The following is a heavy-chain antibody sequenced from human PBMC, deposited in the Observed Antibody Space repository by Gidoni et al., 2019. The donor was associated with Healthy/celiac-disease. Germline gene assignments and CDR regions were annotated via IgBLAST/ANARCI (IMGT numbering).Heavy chain of an antibody. V-gene: IGHV1-46*03. CDR1: GYTFTSYY. D-gene: IGHD3-22*01. J-gene: IGHJ4*02. Sequence: QVQLVQSGAEVKKPGASVKVSCKASGYTFTSYYMHWVRQAPGQGLEWMGIINPSGGSTSYAQKFQGRVTMTRDTSTSTVYMELSSLRSEDTAVYYCARDLPEGYYDSSGESYWGQGTLVTVSS. CDR3: ARDLPEGYYDSSGESY. CDR2: INPSGGST.